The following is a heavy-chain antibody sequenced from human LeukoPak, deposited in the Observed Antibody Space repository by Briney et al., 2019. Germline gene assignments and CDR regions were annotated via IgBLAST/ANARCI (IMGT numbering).Heavy chain of an antibody. CDR2: IYYSGST. CDR3: ARLSCSGGSCYPYYYYYGMDV. J-gene: IGHJ6*02. V-gene: IGHV4-59*08. D-gene: IGHD2-15*01. CDR1: GGSISSYY. Sequence: SETLSLTCTVSGGSISSYYWSWIRQPPGKGLEWIGYIYYSGSTNYNPSLKSRVTISVDTSKNQFSLKLSSVTAADTAVYYCARLSCSGGSCYPYYYYYGMDVWGQGTTVTVSS.